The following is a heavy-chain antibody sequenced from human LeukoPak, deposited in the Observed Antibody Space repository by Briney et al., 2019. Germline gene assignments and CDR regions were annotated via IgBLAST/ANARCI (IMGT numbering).Heavy chain of an antibody. J-gene: IGHJ4*02. CDR2: IYYSGST. CDR1: GGSISSSSYY. Sequence: SETLSLTCTVSGGSISSSSYYWGWIRQPPGKGLEWIGSIYYSGSTYYNPSLKGRVTISVDTSKNQFSLKLSSVTAADTAVYYCARHGYCSSTTCYSYFDYWGQGTLVTVSS. D-gene: IGHD2-2*03. V-gene: IGHV4-39*01. CDR3: ARHGYCSSTTCYSYFDY.